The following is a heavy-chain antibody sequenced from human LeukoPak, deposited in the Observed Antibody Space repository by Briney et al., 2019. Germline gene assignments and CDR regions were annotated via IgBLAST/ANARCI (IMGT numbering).Heavy chain of an antibody. CDR3: ARAYSSSWYGFRAFDY. D-gene: IGHD6-13*01. V-gene: IGHV4-30-2*01. CDR1: GGSISSGGYY. Sequence: SQTLSLTCTVSGGSISSGGYYWSWIRQPPGKGLEWIGYIYHSGSTYYNPSLKSRVTISVDRSKNQFSLKLSSVTAADTAVYYCARAYSSSWYGFRAFDYWGQGTLVTVSS. J-gene: IGHJ4*02. CDR2: IYHSGST.